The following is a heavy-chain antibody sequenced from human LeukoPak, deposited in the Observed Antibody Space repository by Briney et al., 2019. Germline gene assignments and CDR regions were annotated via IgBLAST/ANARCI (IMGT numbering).Heavy chain of an antibody. D-gene: IGHD3-9*01. CDR2: IWYDGSNK. CDR3: ARDSDWAFDY. V-gene: IGHV3-33*01. CDR1: GFTFSSYG. Sequence: PGGSLRLSCAASGFTFSSYGMHWVRQAPGKGLEWVAVIWYDGSNKYYADSVKGRFTISRDNSKNTLYLQMNDLKAEDTAVYYCARDSDWAFDYWGQGSLVTVSS. J-gene: IGHJ4*02.